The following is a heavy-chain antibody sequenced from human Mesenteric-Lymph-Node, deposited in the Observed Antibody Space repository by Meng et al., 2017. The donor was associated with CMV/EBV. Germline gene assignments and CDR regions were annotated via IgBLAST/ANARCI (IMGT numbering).Heavy chain of an antibody. Sequence: GFTFSSYSMNWVRQAPGKGLEWVSSISSSSNYIYYADSMKGRFTISRDNAKNLLYLQMNSLRADDTAVYYCTRDLGHIVGTAVGWFDPWGQGTLVTVS. J-gene: IGHJ5*02. CDR2: ISSSSNYI. V-gene: IGHV3-21*01. CDR1: GFTFSSYS. D-gene: IGHD1-26*01. CDR3: TRDLGHIVGTAVGWFDP.